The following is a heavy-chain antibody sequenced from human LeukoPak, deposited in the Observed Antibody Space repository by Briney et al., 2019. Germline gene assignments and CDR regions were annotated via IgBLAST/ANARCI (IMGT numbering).Heavy chain of an antibody. J-gene: IGHJ4*02. V-gene: IGHV3-30*04. CDR3: VRPRGIAAAGTFGAFDY. D-gene: IGHD6-13*01. Sequence: GGSLRLSCAASGFTFSSYAMHWVRQAPGKGLEWVALISFDGRNRYYADSVKGRFTISRDNSKNTLYVQMNSLRAEDTAVYYCVRPRGIAAAGTFGAFDYWGQGILVTVSS. CDR2: ISFDGRNR. CDR1: GFTFSSYA.